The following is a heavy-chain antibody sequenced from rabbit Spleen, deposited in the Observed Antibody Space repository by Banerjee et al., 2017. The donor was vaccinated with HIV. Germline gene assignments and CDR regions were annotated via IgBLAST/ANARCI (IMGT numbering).Heavy chain of an antibody. Sequence: QSLEESGGDLVKPGASLTLTCTASGVSFSGSSYMCWVRQAPGKGLEWIGCIYTGNGKTYYASWAKGRFTISRTSSTTVTLQMTSLTVADTATYFCARDTGTSFSSYGMDLWGPGTLVTVS. J-gene: IGHJ6*01. CDR1: GVSFSGSSY. V-gene: IGHV1S40*01. CDR3: ARDTGTSFSSYGMDL. CDR2: IYTGNGKT. D-gene: IGHD7-1*01.